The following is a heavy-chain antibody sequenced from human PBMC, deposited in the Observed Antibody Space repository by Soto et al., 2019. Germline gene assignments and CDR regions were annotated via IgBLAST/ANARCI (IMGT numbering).Heavy chain of an antibody. CDR1: GFTFDDYA. V-gene: IGHV3-9*01. CDR2: ISWNSGSI. CDR3: AKDVVHDYGDYVNAFDI. Sequence: EVQLVESGGGLVQPGRSLRLSCAASGFTFDDYAMHWVRQAPGKGLEWVSGISWNSGSIGYADSVKGRFTISRDNAKNSLYLQMNSLRAEDTALYYCAKDVVHDYGDYVNAFDIWGQGTMVTVSS. J-gene: IGHJ3*02. D-gene: IGHD4-17*01.